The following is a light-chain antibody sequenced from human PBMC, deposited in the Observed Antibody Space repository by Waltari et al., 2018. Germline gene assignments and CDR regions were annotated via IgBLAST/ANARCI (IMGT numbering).Light chain of an antibody. CDR1: QAIHSY. CDR3: QQYNDYPLS. V-gene: IGKV1-16*01. CDR2: ATS. Sequence: DMQVTQSPSSLSASVGYGGTITCRASQAIHSYLAWFQHKPGKAPKSLIFATSTLRSGVPSRFSGSGSVPDFTLTIRSLQTEDLATYYCQQYNDYPLSFGGGSRVEIK. J-gene: IGKJ4*01.